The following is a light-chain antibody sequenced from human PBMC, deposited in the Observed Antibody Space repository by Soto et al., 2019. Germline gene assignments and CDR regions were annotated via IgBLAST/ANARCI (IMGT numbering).Light chain of an antibody. CDR1: QGISSW. CDR3: QQYYSYSPLT. Sequence: DIHITQSPSTSSASVGDRVTITCRASQGISSWLAWYQQKPGKAPKLLIYDASSLESGVPSRFSGSGSGTEFTLTISSLQPDDFATYYRQQYYSYSPLTFGGGTKVDI. CDR2: DAS. J-gene: IGKJ4*01. V-gene: IGKV1-5*01.